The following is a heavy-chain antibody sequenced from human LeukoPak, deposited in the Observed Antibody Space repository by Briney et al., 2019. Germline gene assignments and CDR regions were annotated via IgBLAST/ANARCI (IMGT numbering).Heavy chain of an antibody. D-gene: IGHD3-22*01. CDR3: ARPYYYDSSNYAAGFDY. V-gene: IGHV7-4-1*02. J-gene: IGHJ4*02. Sequence: ASVKVSCKASGYTFTRYAINWLRQAPGQGLEWMGWINTKTGNPTYAQGFTGRFVFSLDTSVSTAYLQISSLKAEDTAVYYCARPYYYDSSNYAAGFDYWGQGSLVTVSS. CDR2: INTKTGNP. CDR1: GYTFTRYA.